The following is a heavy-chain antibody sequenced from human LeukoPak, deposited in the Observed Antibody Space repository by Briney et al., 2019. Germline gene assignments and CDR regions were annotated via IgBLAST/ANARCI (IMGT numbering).Heavy chain of an antibody. Sequence: ASVKVSCKASGYTFITYGISWVRQAPGQGLEWVGWISAYSGNTNYAQKLQGRVTTTTDTSTSTAYMELRSLRSDDTAVYYCAREQQQLTTDYWGQGTLVTVSS. D-gene: IGHD6-13*01. CDR1: GYTFITYG. CDR3: AREQQQLTTDY. J-gene: IGHJ4*02. V-gene: IGHV1-18*01. CDR2: ISAYSGNT.